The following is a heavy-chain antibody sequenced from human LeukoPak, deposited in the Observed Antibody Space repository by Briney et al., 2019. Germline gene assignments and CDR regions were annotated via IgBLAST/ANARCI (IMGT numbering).Heavy chain of an antibody. CDR1: GGSVNSFF. D-gene: IGHD6-13*01. Sequence: PSETLSLTCSVSGGSVNSFFGSWIRQSPGKPLEWIVYITYSGSANYKPSLKSRVTISLDASKNQVSLRLTSVTAADTAVYYCARVPYSDRIEFYYMDVWGKGTTVTVSS. CDR2: ITYSGSA. CDR3: ARVPYSDRIEFYYMDV. V-gene: IGHV4-59*02. J-gene: IGHJ6*03.